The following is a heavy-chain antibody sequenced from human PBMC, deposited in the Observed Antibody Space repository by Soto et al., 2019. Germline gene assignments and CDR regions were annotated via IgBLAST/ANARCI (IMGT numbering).Heavy chain of an antibody. CDR2: IYYSGST. CDR1: CASIRSYY. Sequence: SETLSLTCTVSCASIRSYYWSWIRQPPGKGLEWIGCIYYSGSTNYNPSLKSRVTISLDTSKSEVSLKLSSVTAADTAVYYCARDSWNSYYYYYGMDVWGQGTTVTVSS. J-gene: IGHJ6*02. CDR3: ARDSWNSYYYYYGMDV. D-gene: IGHD1-7*01. V-gene: IGHV4-59*01.